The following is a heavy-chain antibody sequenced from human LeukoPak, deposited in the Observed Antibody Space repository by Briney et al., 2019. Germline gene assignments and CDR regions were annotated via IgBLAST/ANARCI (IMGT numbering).Heavy chain of an antibody. Sequence: GGSLRLSCAASGFTFSDYYMSWIRQAPGKGLEWVSSISSSSSYIYYADSVKGRFTISRDNAKNSLYLQMNSLRAEDTAVYYCARVGATYYYDRTTDYWGQGTLVTVSS. V-gene: IGHV3-11*06. D-gene: IGHD3-22*01. CDR2: ISSSSSYI. CDR1: GFTFSDYY. J-gene: IGHJ4*02. CDR3: ARVGATYYYDRTTDY.